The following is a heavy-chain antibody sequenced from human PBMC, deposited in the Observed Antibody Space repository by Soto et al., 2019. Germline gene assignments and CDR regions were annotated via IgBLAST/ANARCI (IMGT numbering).Heavy chain of an antibody. D-gene: IGHD4-17*01. Sequence: SLTCTVSAGSISSYYWSWIRQPPGKGLEWIGYIYYSGSTNYNPSLKSRVTISVDTSKNQFSLKLSSVTAADTAVYYCARRYGPGFDYWGQGTLVTVSS. J-gene: IGHJ4*02. V-gene: IGHV4-59*08. CDR2: IYYSGST. CDR3: ARRYGPGFDY. CDR1: AGSISSYY.